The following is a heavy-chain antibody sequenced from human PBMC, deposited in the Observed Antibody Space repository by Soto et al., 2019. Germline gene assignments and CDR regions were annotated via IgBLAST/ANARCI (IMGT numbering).Heavy chain of an antibody. CDR2: IRSKSHGGAA. D-gene: IGHD6-13*01. Sequence: GGSLRLSCTGSGFTFGDYGVNWVRQAPGKGLEWIGLIRSKSHGGAAEYAASVRGRVTISRDDSKNSVYLQMSSLTADDAGVYCCVHSASTGYFFYVMDVWGQGTTVTVSS. CDR3: VHSASTGYFFYVMDV. V-gene: IGHV3-49*04. J-gene: IGHJ6*02. CDR1: GFTFGDYG.